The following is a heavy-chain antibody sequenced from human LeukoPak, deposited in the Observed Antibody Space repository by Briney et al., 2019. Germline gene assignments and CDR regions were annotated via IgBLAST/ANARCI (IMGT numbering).Heavy chain of an antibody. J-gene: IGHJ3*02. V-gene: IGHV3-48*02. Sequence: GGSLRLSCVASGFTFNTYSMNWVRQAPGKGLEWLSYISSSSSIIYDADSVKGRFTISRDNVKNSLYLQMNTLRDEDTAVYFCTRDRYGSGTSPDSFDIWGQGTMVTVSS. D-gene: IGHD3-10*01. CDR1: GFTFNTYS. CDR3: TRDRYGSGTSPDSFDI. CDR2: ISSSSSII.